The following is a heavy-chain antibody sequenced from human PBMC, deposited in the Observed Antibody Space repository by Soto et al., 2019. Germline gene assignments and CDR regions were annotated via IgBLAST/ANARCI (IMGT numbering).Heavy chain of an antibody. D-gene: IGHD1-26*01. CDR2: INSDGSST. CDR3: ARDGRYSGSPGPTFDY. Sequence: PGGSLRLSCAASGFTFSSHWMHWVRQAPGKGLVWVSRINSDGSSTSYADSVKGRCTISRDTAKNTLYLQMNSRRAEDTAVYYCARDGRYSGSPGPTFDYWGQGTLVTVSS. CDR1: GFTFSSHW. J-gene: IGHJ4*02. V-gene: IGHV3-74*01.